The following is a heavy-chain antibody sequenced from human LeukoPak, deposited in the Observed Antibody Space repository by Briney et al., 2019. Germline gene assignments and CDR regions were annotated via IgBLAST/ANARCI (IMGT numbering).Heavy chain of an antibody. Sequence: PGGSLRLSCAASGFTFSTYGMYWVRQAPGKGLEWVSYISSSGSTIYYADSVKGRFTISRDNAKNSLYLQMNSLRAEDTAVYYCAREALSAYYYDSSGYYFDYWGQGTLVTVSS. CDR2: ISSSGSTI. CDR3: AREALSAYYYDSSGYYFDY. D-gene: IGHD3-22*01. V-gene: IGHV3-48*04. CDR1: GFTFSTYG. J-gene: IGHJ4*02.